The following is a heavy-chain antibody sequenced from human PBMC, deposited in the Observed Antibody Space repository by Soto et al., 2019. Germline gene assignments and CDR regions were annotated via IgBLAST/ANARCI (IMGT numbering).Heavy chain of an antibody. CDR3: AREGHSYGYGEIDX. J-gene: IGHJ4*01. CDR2: ISVYNGNT. CDR1: GYVFTSSG. D-gene: IGHD5-18*01. Sequence: VASVKFSCKASGYVFTSSGISWVRQAPGQVLECMVWISVYNGNTNSXXKLQGRVXXTTDTSTSTAXMELRSLRSDDTAVYYCAREGHSYGYGEIDXWXQ. V-gene: IGHV1-18*01.